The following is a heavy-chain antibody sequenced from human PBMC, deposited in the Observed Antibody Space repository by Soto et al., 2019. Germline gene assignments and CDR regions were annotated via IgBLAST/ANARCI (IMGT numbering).Heavy chain of an antibody. CDR1: GYTFISYG. V-gene: IGHV1-18*01. CDR3: ARERGGYSYGDY. Sequence: QVQLVQSGAEVKKPGASVKVSCKPSGYTFISYGITWVRQAPGQGLEWMGWVNIYEGTTNYAQKFQGRVTMTTDTSTSTVYLELRRLRSADTAIYYCARERGGYSYGDYWGQGTLVTVSS. J-gene: IGHJ4*02. D-gene: IGHD5-18*01. CDR2: VNIYEGTT.